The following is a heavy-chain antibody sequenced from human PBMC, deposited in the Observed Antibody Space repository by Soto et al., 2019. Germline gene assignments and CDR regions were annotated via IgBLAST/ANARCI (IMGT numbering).Heavy chain of an antibody. CDR3: ARDRGSYSTGPDY. Sequence: GGSLRLSCAASGFTFSSYSMNWVRQAPGKGLEWVSSISSSSSYIYYADSVKGRFTISRDNAKNSLYLQMNSLRAEDTAVYYCARDRGSYSTGPDYWGQGTLVTVSS. D-gene: IGHD6-25*01. J-gene: IGHJ4*02. CDR2: ISSSSSYI. V-gene: IGHV3-21*01. CDR1: GFTFSSYS.